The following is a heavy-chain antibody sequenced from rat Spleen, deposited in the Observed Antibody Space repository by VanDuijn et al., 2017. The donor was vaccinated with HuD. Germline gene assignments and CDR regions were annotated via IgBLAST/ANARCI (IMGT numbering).Heavy chain of an antibody. D-gene: IGHD5-1*01. CDR2: IWGDGST. V-gene: IGHV2-1*01. Sequence: QVQLKESGPGLVQPSQTLSLTCTVSGFSLTSNSVSWVRQPPGKGLEWMGGIWGDGSTSYNSALKSRLSISRDTSQSQVFLKMNSLQTDDTAIYICTRGLGDYWGQGVMVTVSS. CDR1: GFSLTSNS. CDR3: TRGLGDY. J-gene: IGHJ2*01.